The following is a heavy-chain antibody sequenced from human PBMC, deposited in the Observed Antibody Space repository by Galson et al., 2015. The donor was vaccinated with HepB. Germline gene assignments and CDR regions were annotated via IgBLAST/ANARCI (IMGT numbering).Heavy chain of an antibody. CDR2: IRRDGSEE. V-gene: IGHV3-7*03. CDR1: GFTFSPIW. Sequence: SLRLSCAASGFTFSPIWLSWVRQAPGTGLEWVANIRRDGSEEYYVDSEKGRFTSSRDHARHSMYLQRNSLTAEGTALYYCARDWNWGLDYWGQGTLVTVSS. J-gene: IGHJ4*02. CDR3: ARDWNWGLDY. D-gene: IGHD7-27*01.